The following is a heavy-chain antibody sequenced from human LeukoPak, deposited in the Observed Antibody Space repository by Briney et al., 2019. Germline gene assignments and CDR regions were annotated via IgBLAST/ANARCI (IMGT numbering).Heavy chain of an antibody. CDR1: GRSFSGYY. J-gene: IGHJ4*02. V-gene: IGHV4-34*01. Sequence: SETLSLTCAVYGRSFSGYYWSWIRQPPGKGLEWIGEINHSGSTNYNPSLKSRVTISVDTSKNQFSLKLSSVTAADTAVYYCARPHADYWGQGTLVTVSS. CDR3: ARPHADY. CDR2: INHSGST.